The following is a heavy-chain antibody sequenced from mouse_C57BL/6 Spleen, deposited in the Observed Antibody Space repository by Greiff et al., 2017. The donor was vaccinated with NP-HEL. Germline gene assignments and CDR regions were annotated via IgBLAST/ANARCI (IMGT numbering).Heavy chain of an antibody. J-gene: IGHJ4*01. CDR3: ARWGTTVVARYAMDY. D-gene: IGHD1-1*01. CDR2: INPNNGGT. Sequence: VQLQQSGPELVKPGASVKISCKASGYTFTDYYMNWVKQSHGKSLEWIGDINPNNGGTSYNQKFKGKAPLTVDKSSSTAYMELRSLTSEDSAVYYCARWGTTVVARYAMDYWGQGTSVTVSS. CDR1: GYTFTDYY. V-gene: IGHV1-26*01.